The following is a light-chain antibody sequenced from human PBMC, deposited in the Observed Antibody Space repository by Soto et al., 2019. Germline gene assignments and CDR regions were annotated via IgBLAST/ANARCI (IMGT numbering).Light chain of an antibody. CDR1: QSVSDTY. V-gene: IGKV3-20*01. J-gene: IGKJ1*01. CDR2: GAS. Sequence: EIVLTQPPGTLSLSPGERATLSCRASQSVSDTYLAWHQQKPGQAPRLLIYGASSRATGVPDRFSGSGSGTDFILTISRLEPEDFAVYYCQQYGSSPGTFGQGTKVEIK. CDR3: QQYGSSPGT.